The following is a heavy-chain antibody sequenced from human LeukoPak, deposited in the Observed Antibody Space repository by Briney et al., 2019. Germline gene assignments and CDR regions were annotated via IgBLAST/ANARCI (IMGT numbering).Heavy chain of an antibody. CDR2: INHSGST. Sequence: PSETLSLTCAVYGGSFSGYYWSWIRQPPVKGLEWIGEINHSGSTNYNPSLKSRVTISVDTSKNQFSLKLSSVTAADTAVYYCARGRITMVRGVIVSSWFDPWGQGTLVTVSS. CDR3: ARGRITMVRGVIVSSWFDP. CDR1: GGSFSGYY. V-gene: IGHV4-34*01. D-gene: IGHD3-10*01. J-gene: IGHJ5*02.